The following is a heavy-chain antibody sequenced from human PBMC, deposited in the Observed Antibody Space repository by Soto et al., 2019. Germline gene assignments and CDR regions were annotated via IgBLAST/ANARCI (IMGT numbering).Heavy chain of an antibody. D-gene: IGHD3-10*01. Sequence: VQLVESGGGLVKPGGSLRLSCAASGFTFSDSYMSWIRQAPGKGLEWVSGISSSGGSTYYADSVKGRFTISRDNSKNTLFLRMNRPRVEDTAVYYCMRPAPRGRHYFYFGMDVWGQGTTVTVSS. CDR2: ISSSGGST. CDR1: GFTFSDSY. V-gene: IGHV3-23*04. J-gene: IGHJ6*02. CDR3: MRPAPRGRHYFYFGMDV.